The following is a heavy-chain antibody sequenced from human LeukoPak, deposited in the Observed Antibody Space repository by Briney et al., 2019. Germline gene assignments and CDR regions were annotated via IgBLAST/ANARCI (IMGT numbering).Heavy chain of an antibody. CDR1: GFTFSSYA. CDR3: AKGRSAGSSWKYYGMDV. D-gene: IGHD6-13*01. Sequence: PGGSLRLSCAAFGFTFSSYAMTWVRQAPGKGLEWVSAISGSGGSTYYADSVKGRFTISRDNSKNTLYLQMNSLRAEDTAVYYCAKGRSAGSSWKYYGMDVWGQGTTVTVSS. V-gene: IGHV3-23*01. J-gene: IGHJ6*02. CDR2: ISGSGGST.